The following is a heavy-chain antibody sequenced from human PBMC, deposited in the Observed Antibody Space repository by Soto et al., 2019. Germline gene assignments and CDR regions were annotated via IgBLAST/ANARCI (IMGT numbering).Heavy chain of an antibody. D-gene: IGHD1-26*01. CDR1: GYTFASYG. J-gene: IGHJ6*02. CDR3: ARDPMALIGRKDYFYGMDV. V-gene: IGHV1-18*04. Sequence: QVPLVQSGSEVKAPGASVKVSCKASGYTFASYGITWVRQVPGQGLEWLGWISGYTGDTNLGQKVQDRVTMTTDTATTTAYREARSLRPDASAVSYSARDPMALIGRKDYFYGMDVWGQGTPITVS. CDR2: ISGYTGDT.